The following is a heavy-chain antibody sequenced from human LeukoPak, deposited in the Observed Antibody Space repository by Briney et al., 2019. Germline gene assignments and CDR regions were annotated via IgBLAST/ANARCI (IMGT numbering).Heavy chain of an antibody. J-gene: IGHJ4*02. Sequence: SETLSLTCAVYGGSFSGYYWSWIRQPPGKGLEWIGEINHSGNTNYNPSLKSRVTISVDTSKNQFSLKLSSVTAADTAVYYCARGLSGYDFDYWGQGTLVTVSS. CDR2: INHSGNT. CDR3: ARGLSGYDFDY. CDR1: GGSFSGYY. V-gene: IGHV4-34*01. D-gene: IGHD5-12*01.